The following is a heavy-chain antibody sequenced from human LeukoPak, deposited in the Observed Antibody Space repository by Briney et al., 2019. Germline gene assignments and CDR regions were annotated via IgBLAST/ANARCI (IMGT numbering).Heavy chain of an antibody. Sequence: GGSLRLSCAASGFTFSSYSMNWVRQAPGKGLEWVTSISSSSSYIYYADSVKGRFTISRDNAKNSLYLQMNSLRAEDTAVYYCAREVGYYYDSSGYPWGQGTLVTVSS. CDR3: AREVGYYYDSSGYP. J-gene: IGHJ5*02. CDR1: GFTFSSYS. V-gene: IGHV3-21*01. D-gene: IGHD3-22*01. CDR2: ISSSSSYI.